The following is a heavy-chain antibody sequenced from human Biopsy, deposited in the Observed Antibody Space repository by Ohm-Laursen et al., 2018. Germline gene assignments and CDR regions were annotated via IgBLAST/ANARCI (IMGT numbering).Heavy chain of an antibody. Sequence: SESASRNAYGYTFTGQYLHWARQVPGHGLEWIGWINPHSGTTKFAQDFQGRVTMTRDTSIKTAYMELRRLRSDDTAVYYCAKGQDLRGGAEYFQHWGQGALVTVSS. V-gene: IGHV1-2*02. CDR3: AKGQDLRGGAEYFQH. J-gene: IGHJ1*01. CDR2: INPHSGTT. D-gene: IGHD2-15*01. CDR1: GYTFTGQY.